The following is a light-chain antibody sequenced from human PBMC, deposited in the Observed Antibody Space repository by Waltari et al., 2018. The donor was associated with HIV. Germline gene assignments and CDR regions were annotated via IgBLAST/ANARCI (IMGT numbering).Light chain of an antibody. V-gene: IGKV2-28*01. Sequence: DIVMTQSPLSLPVTPGEPASMSCRSSKSLLHKNKKNYLDWYLQKPGQSPQLLIHLGSNRASGVPDRFSGSGSGTDFTLTISRGEAEDAGVYFCMHALQTPFTFGPGTKVEIK. CDR1: KSLLHKNKKNY. CDR2: LGS. J-gene: IGKJ3*01. CDR3: MHALQTPFT.